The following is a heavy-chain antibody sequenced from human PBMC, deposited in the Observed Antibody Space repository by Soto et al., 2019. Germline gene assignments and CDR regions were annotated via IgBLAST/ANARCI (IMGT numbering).Heavy chain of an antibody. J-gene: IGHJ4*02. Sequence: SETLSLTCTFSGVSISSGDYYWSWIRQPPGKGLEWIGYIYYSGSTYYNPSLKSRVTISVDTSKNQFSLKLSSVTAADTAVYYCARADSSSKFDYWGQGTLVTVSS. D-gene: IGHD6-6*01. CDR2: IYYSGST. CDR3: ARADSSSKFDY. CDR1: GVSISSGDYY. V-gene: IGHV4-30-4*01.